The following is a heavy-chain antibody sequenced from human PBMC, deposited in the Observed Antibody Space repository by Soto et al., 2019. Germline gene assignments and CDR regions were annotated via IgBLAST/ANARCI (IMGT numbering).Heavy chain of an antibody. D-gene: IGHD2-2*02. CDR3: ARGLDIVVVPAAIGYFDY. J-gene: IGHJ4*02. CDR2: INLSGST. V-gene: IGHV4-34*01. CDR1: GGSFSGYY. Sequence: QVQLQQWGAGLLKPSETLSLTCAVYGGSFSGYYWSWIRQPPGKGLEWIGEINLSGSTNYNPSLKSRVTISVDTSKNQFSLKLSSVTAADTAVYYCARGLDIVVVPAAIGYFDYWGQGTLVTVSS.